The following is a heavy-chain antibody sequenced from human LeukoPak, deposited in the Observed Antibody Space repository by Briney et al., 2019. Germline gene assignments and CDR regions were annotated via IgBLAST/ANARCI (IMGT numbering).Heavy chain of an antibody. J-gene: IGHJ4*02. Sequence: PSETLSLTXAVYGGSFSGYYWSWIRQPPGKGLEWIGEINHSGSTNYNPSLKSRVTIPVDTSKNQFSLKLSSVTAADTAVYYCARGGRDTIFGVVIIPFDYWGQGTLVTVSS. CDR2: INHSGST. V-gene: IGHV4-34*01. CDR1: GGSFSGYY. CDR3: ARGGRDTIFGVVIIPFDY. D-gene: IGHD3-3*01.